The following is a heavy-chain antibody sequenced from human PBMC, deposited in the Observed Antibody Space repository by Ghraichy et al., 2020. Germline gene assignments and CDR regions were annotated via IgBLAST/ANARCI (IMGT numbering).Heavy chain of an antibody. CDR3: ANRYCSGGSCSKQDYYYYYGMDV. Sequence: SVKVSCKASGGTFSSYAISWVRQAPGQGLEWMGGIIPIFGTANYAQKFQGRVTITTDESTSTAYMELSSLRSEDTAVYYCANRYCSGGSCSKQDYYYYYGMDVWGQGTTVTVSS. CDR2: IIPIFGTA. V-gene: IGHV1-69*05. D-gene: IGHD2-15*01. CDR1: GGTFSSYA. J-gene: IGHJ6*02.